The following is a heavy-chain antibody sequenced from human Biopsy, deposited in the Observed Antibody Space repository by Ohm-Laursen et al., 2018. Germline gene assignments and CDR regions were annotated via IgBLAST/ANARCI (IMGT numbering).Heavy chain of an antibody. J-gene: IGHJ5*02. CDR1: GGTFSTTA. CDR2: MIPSSGKT. D-gene: IGHD6-6*01. V-gene: IGHV1-8*01. Sequence: SVKVSCKASGGTFSTTAISWVRQAPGQGLEWMGWMIPSSGKTGYAQRFQGRVTLTMNTSISTAYMELSGLRSEDTAVYFCARGYSRRVSIFEASIYWFDTWGQGTLVTVSS. CDR3: ARGYSRRVSIFEASIYWFDT.